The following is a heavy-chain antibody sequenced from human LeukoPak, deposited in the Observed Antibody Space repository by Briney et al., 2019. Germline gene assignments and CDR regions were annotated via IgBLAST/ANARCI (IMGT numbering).Heavy chain of an antibody. V-gene: IGHV1-18*01. CDR1: GYTFTSYG. CDR3: ARFVEQPPPSLGLYYFDY. Sequence: ASVKVSCKASGYTFTSYGISWVRQAPGQGLEWMGWISAYNGNTNYAQKLQGRVTMTTDTSTSTAYMELRSLRSDDTAMYYCARFVEQPPPSLGLYYFDYWGQGTLVTVSS. J-gene: IGHJ4*02. D-gene: IGHD3-22*01. CDR2: ISAYNGNT.